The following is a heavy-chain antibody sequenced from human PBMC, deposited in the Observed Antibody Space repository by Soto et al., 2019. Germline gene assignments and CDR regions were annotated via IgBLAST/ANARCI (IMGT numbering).Heavy chain of an antibody. Sequence: PSETLSLTCTVSGGSIISYYWSWIRQPPGKGLEWIGYIYYSGSTNYNPSLKSRVTISVDTSKNQFSLKLSSVTAADTAVYYCASSPIGGDAEYFDYWGQGTLVTVSS. CDR1: GGSIISYY. J-gene: IGHJ4*02. D-gene: IGHD2-21*02. CDR3: ASSPIGGDAEYFDY. CDR2: IYYSGST. V-gene: IGHV4-59*01.